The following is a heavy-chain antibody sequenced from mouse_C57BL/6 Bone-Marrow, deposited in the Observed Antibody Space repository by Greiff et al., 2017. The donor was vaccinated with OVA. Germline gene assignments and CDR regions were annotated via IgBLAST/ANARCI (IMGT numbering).Heavy chain of an antibody. V-gene: IGHV14-4*01. CDR2: IDPENGDT. D-gene: IGHD1-1*01. Sequence: VQLQQPGAELVRPGASVKLSCTASGFNIKDDYMHWVKQRPEQGLEWIGWIDPENGDTEYASKFQGKATITADTSSNTAYLQLSSLTSEDTAVYYCTPYYYGSSYVDVWGTGTTVTVSS. J-gene: IGHJ1*03. CDR3: TPYYYGSSYVDV. CDR1: GFNIKDDY.